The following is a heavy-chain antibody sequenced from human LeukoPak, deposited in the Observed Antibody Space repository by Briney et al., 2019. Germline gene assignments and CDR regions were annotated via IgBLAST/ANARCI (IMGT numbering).Heavy chain of an antibody. J-gene: IGHJ4*02. V-gene: IGHV4-4*07. CDR3: ARVSSSWYERDYFDY. CDR1: DDSISDYY. D-gene: IGHD6-13*01. Sequence: SETLSLTCTVSDDSISDYYRGWIRQPPGKGLEWIGRIYTSGSTNYNPSLKSRVTMSVDTSKNQFSLKLSSVTAADTAVYYCARVSSSWYERDYFDYWGQGTLVTVSS. CDR2: IYTSGST.